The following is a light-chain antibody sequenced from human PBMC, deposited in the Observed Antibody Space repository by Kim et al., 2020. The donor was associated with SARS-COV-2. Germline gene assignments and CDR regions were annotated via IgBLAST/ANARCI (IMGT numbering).Light chain of an antibody. CDR3: QALDSSSVV. CDR2: RDY. V-gene: IGLV3-9*01. J-gene: IGLJ2*01. CDR1: NIGRKN. Sequence: SYELTQPLSVSVALGQTARITCGGNNIGRKNVHWYQQKPGQAPVLVIYRDYNRPSGIPERFSGSNSGNTATLTISRAQAGEEADYYCQALDSSSVVFGGG.